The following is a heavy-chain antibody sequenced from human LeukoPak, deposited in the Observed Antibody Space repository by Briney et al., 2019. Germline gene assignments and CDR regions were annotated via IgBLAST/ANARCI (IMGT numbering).Heavy chain of an antibody. CDR3: ARTDETAPAEDFQH. CDR2: IYSGGGT. Sequence: GSLRLSCAASGFSVSSNYMSWVRQAPGKGLEWVSVIYSGGGTYYADSVKGRFTISRDNSKNTLYLQMKSLRAEDTAVYYCARTDETAPAEDFQHWGQGTLVTVSS. V-gene: IGHV3-53*01. CDR1: GFSVSSNY. J-gene: IGHJ1*01. D-gene: IGHD2-21*02.